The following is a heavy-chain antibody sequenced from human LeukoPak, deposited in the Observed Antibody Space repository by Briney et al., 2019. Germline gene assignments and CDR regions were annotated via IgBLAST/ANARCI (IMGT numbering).Heavy chain of an antibody. D-gene: IGHD6-6*01. CDR2: IYSGGST. CDR3: ARENSNSFDY. Sequence: RSGGSLRLSCAASGFTVSSNYMSWVRQAPGKGLEWVSVIYSGGSTYYADSVKGRFTISRDNSKNTLYLQMNSLRAEDTAVYYCARENSNSFDYWGQGTLVTVSS. J-gene: IGHJ4*02. V-gene: IGHV3-66*02. CDR1: GFTVSSNY.